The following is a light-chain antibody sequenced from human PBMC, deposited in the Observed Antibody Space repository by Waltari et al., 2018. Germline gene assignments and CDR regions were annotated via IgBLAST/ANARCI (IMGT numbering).Light chain of an antibody. Sequence: DIQMTQSPSSLSASVGDTVTITCRARQVIGNYLNWFQQKPGKAPKLLIYAATTLQIGVPSRFSGSGSGTEFTLTINSLQPEDFATYDCVQHNSYPLTFGGGTKVEIK. CDR3: VQHNSYPLT. CDR2: AAT. J-gene: IGKJ4*01. V-gene: IGKV1-17*01. CDR1: QVIGNY.